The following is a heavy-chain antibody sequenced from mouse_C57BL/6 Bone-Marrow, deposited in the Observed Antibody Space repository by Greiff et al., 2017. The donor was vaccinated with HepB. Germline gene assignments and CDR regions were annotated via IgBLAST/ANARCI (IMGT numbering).Heavy chain of an antibody. V-gene: IGHV1-81*01. CDR3: ARGDYGSFYAMDY. J-gene: IGHJ4*01. CDR2: IYPRSGNT. D-gene: IGHD1-1*01. Sequence: QVQLQQSGAELARPGASVKLSCKASGYTFTSYGISWVKQRTGQGLEWIGEIYPRSGNTYYNEKFKGQATLTADKSSSTAYMELRSLTSEDSAVYFCARGDYGSFYAMDYWGQGTSVTVSS. CDR1: GYTFTSYG.